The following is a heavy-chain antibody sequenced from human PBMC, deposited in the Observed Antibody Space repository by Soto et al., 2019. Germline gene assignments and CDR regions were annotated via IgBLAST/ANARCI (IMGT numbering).Heavy chain of an antibody. J-gene: IGHJ4*02. Sequence: GGSLRLSCEASGFTFSSYPMHWVRQAPGKGLEWVTVISYDGGNQYYADSVKGRFTISRDNSKDTLYLQMHSLRSDDTAVYFCARGPITQTSFIDHWGQGTLVTVSS. D-gene: IGHD1-20*01. V-gene: IGHV3-30-3*01. CDR1: GFTFSSYP. CDR2: ISYDGGNQ. CDR3: ARGPITQTSFIDH.